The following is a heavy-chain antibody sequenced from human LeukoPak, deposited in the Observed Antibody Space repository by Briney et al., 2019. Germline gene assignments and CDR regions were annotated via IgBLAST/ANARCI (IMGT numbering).Heavy chain of an antibody. J-gene: IGHJ1*01. CDR2: IIAIFGTA. CDR1: GYTFTNFD. D-gene: IGHD6-13*01. Sequence: SVKVSCKASGYTFTNFDINWVRQATGQGLEWMGWIIAIFGTANYAQKFQGRVTITTDESTSTAYMELSSLRSEDTAVYYCARGYSSSWYSGTEHWGQGTLVTVSS. V-gene: IGHV1-69*05. CDR3: ARGYSSSWYSGTEH.